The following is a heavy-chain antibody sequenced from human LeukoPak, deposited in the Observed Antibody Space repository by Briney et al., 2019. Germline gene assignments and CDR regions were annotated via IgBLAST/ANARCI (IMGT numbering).Heavy chain of an antibody. CDR3: AREVLIVVEPAANTIDY. Sequence: GGSLRLSCAASGFTFRDYTMNWVRQTPGKGLEWVSAINKGGSYMTYADSVKGRFTVSRDNAKNSLFLQMNNLRVEDTAVYFCAREVLIVVEPAANTIDYWGQGTRVTVSS. CDR2: INKGGSYM. CDR1: GFTFRDYT. V-gene: IGHV3-21*01. J-gene: IGHJ4*02. D-gene: IGHD2-2*01.